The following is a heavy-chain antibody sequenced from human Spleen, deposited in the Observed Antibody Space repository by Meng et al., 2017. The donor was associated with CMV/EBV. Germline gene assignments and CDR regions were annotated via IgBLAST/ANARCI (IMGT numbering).Heavy chain of an antibody. J-gene: IGHJ4*02. CDR3: AREGSISIGDY. CDR2: IYSGGSST. D-gene: IGHD2-2*01. CDR1: GFTFSSYA. V-gene: IGHV3-23*03. Sequence: GGSLRLSCAASGFTFSSYAMSWVRQAPGKGLEWVSVIYSGGSSTYYADSVKGRFTISRDNAKNSLYLQMNSLRAEDTAIYYCAREGSISIGDYWGQGTLVTVSS.